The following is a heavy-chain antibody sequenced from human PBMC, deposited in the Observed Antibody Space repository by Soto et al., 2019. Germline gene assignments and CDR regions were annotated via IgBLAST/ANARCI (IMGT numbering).Heavy chain of an antibody. Sequence: QVQLQESGPGLVKPSQTLSLTCTVSGGSISSGGYYWSGIRQHPGKGLEGIGYIYYSGSTYYNPSLKSRVTITVDTSKNQSSLKLSSVTAADTAVYYCARELRFGEDYYGMDVWRQGTTVTVSS. CDR2: IYYSGST. J-gene: IGHJ6*02. D-gene: IGHD3-10*01. V-gene: IGHV4-31*03. CDR3: ARELRFGEDYYGMDV. CDR1: GGSISSGGYY.